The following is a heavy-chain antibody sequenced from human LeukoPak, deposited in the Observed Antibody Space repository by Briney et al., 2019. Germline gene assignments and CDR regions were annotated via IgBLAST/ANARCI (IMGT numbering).Heavy chain of an antibody. D-gene: IGHD2-2*01. CDR3: ARGQVPAARGYNWFDP. J-gene: IGHJ5*02. Sequence: SETLSLTCAVYGWSFNDYYWNWIRQPPGKGLEWIGEINARGDINFNPSLKSRVTISVDTSKSQFSLRLTSTIAADTAVYYCARGQVPAARGYNWFDPWGQGTLVTVSS. V-gene: IGHV4-34*01. CDR2: INARGDI. CDR1: GWSFNDYY.